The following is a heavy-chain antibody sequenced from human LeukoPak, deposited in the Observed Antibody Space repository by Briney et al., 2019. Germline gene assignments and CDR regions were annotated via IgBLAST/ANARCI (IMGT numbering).Heavy chain of an antibody. V-gene: IGHV1-18*01. J-gene: IGHJ4*02. CDR1: GYTFTHYG. CDR2: ISAYNGNT. Sequence: ASVKVSFKGSGYTFTHYGISWVRPAPGQGLEWMGWISAYNGNTNYAQKLQGRVTMTTDTSTSTAYMELRSLRSDDTAVYYCARDWIGASAYFDYWGQGTLVTVSS. D-gene: IGHD1-26*01. CDR3: ARDWIGASAYFDY.